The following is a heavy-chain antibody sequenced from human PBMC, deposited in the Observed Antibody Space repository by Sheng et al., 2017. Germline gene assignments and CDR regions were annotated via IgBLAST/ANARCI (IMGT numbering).Heavy chain of an antibody. CDR2: ISYDGSNQ. J-gene: IGHJ3*02. Sequence: QVQLVESGGGVVQPGRSLRLSCGASGFTFSAYHLHWVRQAPGKGLEWVAAISYDGSNQFYVDSVKGRFTISRDNSKDTLSLQMNSLRPEDTAVYYCARGTTNHYFDIWGQGTTVTVSS. D-gene: IGHD1-26*01. CDR3: ARGTTNHYFDI. CDR1: GFTFSAYH. V-gene: IGHV3-30*17.